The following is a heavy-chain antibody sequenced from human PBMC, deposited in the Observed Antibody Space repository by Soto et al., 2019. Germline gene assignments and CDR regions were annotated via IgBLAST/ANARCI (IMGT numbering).Heavy chain of an antibody. CDR1: GGTFSSYT. Sequence: QVQLVQSGAEVKKPGSSVKVSCKASGGTFSSYTISWVRQAPGQGLEWMGRIIPILGIANYAQKFQGRVTITADKATSTAYREMSSLRAEDTAVYYCARYGATVAATSYYYYGMDVWGQGTTVTVSS. CDR2: IIPILGIA. V-gene: IGHV1-69*02. CDR3: ARYGATVAATSYYYYGMDV. D-gene: IGHD2-15*01. J-gene: IGHJ6*02.